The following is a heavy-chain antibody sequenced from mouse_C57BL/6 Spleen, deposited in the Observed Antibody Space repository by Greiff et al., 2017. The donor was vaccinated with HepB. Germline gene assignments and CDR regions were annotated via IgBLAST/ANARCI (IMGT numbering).Heavy chain of an antibody. CDR1: GFSLTSYG. CDR3: AKKLYDGYYDYAMDY. J-gene: IGHJ4*01. V-gene: IGHV2-5*01. CDR2: IWRGGST. D-gene: IGHD2-3*01. Sequence: VQLQQSGPGLVQPSQSLSITCTVSGFSLTSYGVHWVRQSPGKGLEWLGVIWRGGSTDYNAAFMSRLSITKDNSKSQVFFKMNSLQADDTAIYYCAKKLYDGYYDYAMDYWGQGTSVTVSS.